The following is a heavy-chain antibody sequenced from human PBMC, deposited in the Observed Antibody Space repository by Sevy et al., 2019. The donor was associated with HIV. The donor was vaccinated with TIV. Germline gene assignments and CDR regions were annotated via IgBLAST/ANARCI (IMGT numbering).Heavy chain of an antibody. Sequence: GGSLRLSCAASGFTFNTYSLIWVRQTPGTGLEWLSFIGTAAGVTYYADSVKGRFTISRDNAKNSLYLQMNSLRVEDTAVYYCARCPGHYSIDYWGQRTLVTVSS. CDR3: ARCPGHYSIDY. V-gene: IGHV3-48*01. CDR1: GFTFNTYS. D-gene: IGHD2-21*01. J-gene: IGHJ4*02. CDR2: IGTAAGVT.